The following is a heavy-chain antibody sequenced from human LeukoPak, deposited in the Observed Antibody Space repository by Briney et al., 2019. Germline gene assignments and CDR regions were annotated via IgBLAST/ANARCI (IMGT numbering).Heavy chain of an antibody. J-gene: IGHJ4*02. CDR3: ARDFLGATEN. CDR1: GVTLSSYA. CDR2: IYSGGST. Sequence: PGGSLRLSCAASGVTLSSYAMSWARQAPGKGLEWVSVIYSGGSTYYADSVKGRFTISRDNSKNTLYLQMNSLRAEDTAVYYCARDFLGATENWGQGTLVTVSS. D-gene: IGHD1-26*01. V-gene: IGHV3-53*01.